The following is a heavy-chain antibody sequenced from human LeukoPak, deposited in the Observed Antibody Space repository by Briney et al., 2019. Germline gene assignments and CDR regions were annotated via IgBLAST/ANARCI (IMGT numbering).Heavy chain of an antibody. D-gene: IGHD3-3*01. CDR3: ARNYGPHYDFWSGTYYYYMDV. J-gene: IGHJ6*03. CDR2: IYYSGST. V-gene: IGHV4-39*01. CDR1: GGSFSGYY. Sequence: SETLSLTCAVYGGSFSGYYWGWIRQPPGKGLEWIGSIYYSGSTYYNPSLKSRVTISVDTSKNQFSLKLSSVTAADTAVYYCARNYGPHYDFWSGTYYYYMDVWGKGTTVTVSS.